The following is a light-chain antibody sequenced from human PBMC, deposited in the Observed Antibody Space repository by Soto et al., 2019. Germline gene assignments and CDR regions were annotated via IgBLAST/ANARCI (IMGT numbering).Light chain of an antibody. Sequence: IQMTQSPSSLSASVGDRVNITCRASQDINNFLAWYQQKPGKVPELLIYAASTLQSGVPSRFSGSGSGTDFTLTISSLQRKDVATYYYQKYNTAAWTFGQVTKVEMK. CDR3: QKYNTAAWT. V-gene: IGKV1-27*01. CDR1: QDINNF. CDR2: AAS. J-gene: IGKJ1*01.